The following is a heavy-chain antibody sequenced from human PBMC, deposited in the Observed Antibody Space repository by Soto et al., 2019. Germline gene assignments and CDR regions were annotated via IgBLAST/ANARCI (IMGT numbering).Heavy chain of an antibody. CDR1: GFTFSSYA. CDR3: ARGTIVARQHLDY. CDR2: ISIRGGDE. J-gene: IGHJ4*02. D-gene: IGHD6-6*01. V-gene: IGHV3-30*03. Sequence: QVQLVESGGGVVQPGKSLRLSCAASGFTFSSYAMHWARQAPGKGLEWVTVISIRGGDEYYAESVRGRFTISRDDSKNTLYLQMDSLRVGDTDVYYCARGTIVARQHLDYWGQGSLVTVSS.